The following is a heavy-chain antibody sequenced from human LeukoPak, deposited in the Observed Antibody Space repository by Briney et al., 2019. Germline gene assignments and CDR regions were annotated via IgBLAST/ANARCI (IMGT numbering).Heavy chain of an antibody. Sequence: PSETLSLTCTVSGGSISSSSYYWGWIRQPPGKGLEWIGSIYYSGSTYYNPSLKSRVTISVDTSKNQFSLKLSSVTAADTAVYYCARQRGWDCSGGSCYSWFDPWGQGTLVTVSS. CDR1: GGSISSSSYY. J-gene: IGHJ5*02. V-gene: IGHV4-39*01. D-gene: IGHD2-15*01. CDR3: ARQRGWDCSGGSCYSWFDP. CDR2: IYYSGST.